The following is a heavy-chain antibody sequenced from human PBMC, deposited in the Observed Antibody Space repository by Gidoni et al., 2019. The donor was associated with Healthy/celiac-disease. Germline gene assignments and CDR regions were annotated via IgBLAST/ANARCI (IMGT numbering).Heavy chain of an antibody. Sequence: QVQLQQWGAGLLKPSETLSLTCAVYGGSFSGYYWSWIRQPPGKGLEWIGEINHSGSTNYNPSLKSRVTISVDTSKNQFSLKLSSVTAADTAVYYCARGLRCSSTSCYEYYYGMDVWGQGTTVTVSS. CDR1: GGSFSGYY. CDR3: ARGLRCSSTSCYEYYYGMDV. D-gene: IGHD2-2*01. V-gene: IGHV4-34*01. CDR2: INHSGST. J-gene: IGHJ6*02.